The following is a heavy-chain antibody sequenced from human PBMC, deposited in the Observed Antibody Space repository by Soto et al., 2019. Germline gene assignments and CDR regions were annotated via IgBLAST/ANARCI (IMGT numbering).Heavy chain of an antibody. Sequence: EEELVESGGGLVQPGGSLRLTCAVSGFSFRSDWMNWVRQAPGKGLEWVAHTNQDGSEKYYVDSVKGRFTIFRDNAKNSLYLQMNGLRAEDTAVFYCSGGVGDAIWGQGTLVTVSS. J-gene: IGHJ4*02. CDR3: SGGVGDAI. V-gene: IGHV3-7*04. CDR1: GFSFRSDW. CDR2: TNQDGSEK. D-gene: IGHD1-26*01.